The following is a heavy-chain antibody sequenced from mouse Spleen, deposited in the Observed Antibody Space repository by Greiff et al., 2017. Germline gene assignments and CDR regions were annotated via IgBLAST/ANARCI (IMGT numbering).Heavy chain of an antibody. Sequence: EVHLVESEGGLVQPGSSMKLSCTASGFTFSDYYMAWVRQVPEKGLEWVANINYDGSSTYYLDSLKSRFIISRDNAKNILYLQMSSLKSEDTATYYCAREGIYYGDPLAMDYWGQGTSVTVSS. CDR1: GFTFSDYY. CDR3: AREGIYYGDPLAMDY. V-gene: IGHV5-16*01. CDR2: INYDGSST. D-gene: IGHD2-13*01. J-gene: IGHJ4*01.